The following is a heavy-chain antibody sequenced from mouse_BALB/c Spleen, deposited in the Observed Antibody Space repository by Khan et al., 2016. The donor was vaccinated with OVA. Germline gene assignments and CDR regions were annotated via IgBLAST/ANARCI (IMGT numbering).Heavy chain of an antibody. CDR2: ISYGGST. J-gene: IGHJ4*01. V-gene: IGHV3-2*02. Sequence: EVQLQESGPGLVKPSQSLSLTCTVTGYSITSDYAWDWIRQFPGNKLEWMGYISYGGSTSYNPSLKSRISITRDTSKNQFFLQLNSVTTEDTATYYRARKSYYGYAMDYWGQGTSVTVSS. CDR3: ARKSYYGYAMDY. CDR1: GYSITSDYA. D-gene: IGHD1-1*01.